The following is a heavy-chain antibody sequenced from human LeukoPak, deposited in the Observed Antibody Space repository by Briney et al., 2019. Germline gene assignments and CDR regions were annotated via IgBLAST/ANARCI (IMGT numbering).Heavy chain of an antibody. CDR3: ARGVVPAASTNWFDP. CDR2: ISSSSSYI. CDR1: GFTFSSYS. J-gene: IGHJ5*02. D-gene: IGHD2-2*01. V-gene: IGHV3-21*01. Sequence: PGGSLRLSCAASGFTFSSYSMNWVRQAPGKGLEWVSSISSSSSYIYYADSVKGRFTISRDNAKNSLYLQMNSLRAEDTAVYYCARGVVPAASTNWFDPWGQGTLVTVSS.